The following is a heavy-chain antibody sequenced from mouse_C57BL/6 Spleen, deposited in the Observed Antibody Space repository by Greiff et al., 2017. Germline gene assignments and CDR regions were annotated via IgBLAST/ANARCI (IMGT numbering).Heavy chain of an antibody. CDR1: GYTFTSYW. J-gene: IGHJ2*01. Sequence: QVQLQQPGAELVMPGASVKLSCKASGYTFTSYWMHWVKQRPGQGLEWIGEIDPSDSYTNYNQKFKGKSTLTVEKSSSTAYMQLSSLTSEDSAVYYCARGGYGYSIDYGSSYVDYWGQGTTLTVSS. D-gene: IGHD1-1*01. CDR3: ARGGYGYSIDYGSSYVDY. CDR2: IDPSDSYT. V-gene: IGHV1-69*01.